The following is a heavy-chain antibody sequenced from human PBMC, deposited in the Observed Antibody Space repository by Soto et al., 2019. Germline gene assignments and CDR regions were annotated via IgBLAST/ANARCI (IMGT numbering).Heavy chain of an antibody. CDR1: GGSFSGYY. V-gene: IGHV4-34*01. J-gene: IGHJ3*02. CDR3: ARKRVLMVYATTNAFDI. CDR2: INHSGST. D-gene: IGHD2-8*01. Sequence: SETLSLTCAVYGGSFSGYYWSWIRQPPGKGLEWIGEINHSGSTNYNPSLKSRVTISVDTSKNQFSLKLSSVTAADTAVYYCARKRVLMVYATTNAFDIWGQGTMVTVSS.